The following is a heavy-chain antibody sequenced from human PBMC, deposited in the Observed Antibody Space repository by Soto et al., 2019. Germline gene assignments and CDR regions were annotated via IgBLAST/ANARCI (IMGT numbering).Heavy chain of an antibody. D-gene: IGHD3-22*01. V-gene: IGHV1-69*13. Sequence: SVKVSCKASGGTFSSYAISWVRQAPGQGLEWMGGIIPIFGTANYAQKFQGRVTITADESTSTAYMELSSLRSEDTAVYYCARGGAPHWYDSSGYLDYWGQGTLVIVSS. CDR1: GGTFSSYA. CDR3: ARGGAPHWYDSSGYLDY. J-gene: IGHJ4*02. CDR2: IIPIFGTA.